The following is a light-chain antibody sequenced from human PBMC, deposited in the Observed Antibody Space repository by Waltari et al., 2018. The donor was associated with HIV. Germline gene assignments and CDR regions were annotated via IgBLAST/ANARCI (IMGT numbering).Light chain of an antibody. CDR3: SSYTSITLI. CDR1: GSDIGGYNY. Sequence: QSALTQPASVSGSPGQSITISCTGSGSDIGGYNYVSWYQHHPGKAPKLIIYDVSRRPSVVSNRFSGSKSGNTASLTISGLRAEDEADYYCSSYTSITLIFGGGTKLTVL. CDR2: DVS. J-gene: IGLJ2*01. V-gene: IGLV2-14*03.